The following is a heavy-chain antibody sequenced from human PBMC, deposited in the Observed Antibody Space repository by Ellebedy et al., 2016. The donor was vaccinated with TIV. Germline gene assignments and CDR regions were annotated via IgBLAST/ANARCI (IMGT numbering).Heavy chain of an antibody. J-gene: IGHJ4*02. CDR3: ARGRAGLYDY. CDR2: MNPSIGNT. CDR1: GYTFTSYD. Sequence: ASVKVSXXASGYTFTSYDINWVRQATGQGLEWMGWMNPSIGNTGYAQKFQDRVTMTRNTSISTAYMELSGLRSEDTAVYYCARGRAGLYDYWGQGALVTVSS. V-gene: IGHV1-8*01. D-gene: IGHD3/OR15-3a*01.